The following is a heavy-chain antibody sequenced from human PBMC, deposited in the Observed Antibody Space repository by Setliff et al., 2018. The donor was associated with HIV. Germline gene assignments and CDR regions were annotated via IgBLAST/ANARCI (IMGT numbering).Heavy chain of an antibody. V-gene: IGHV4-34*01. CDR2: IQHSGRI. D-gene: IGHD3-10*01. Sequence: SETLSLTCAVYGGSFSGYCWSWIRQPPGKGLEWIGEIQHSGRINYNPSLRSRVTTSVDTSKSQFPLKLSSVTAADTAVYYCARSGRGRFGELFYFDYWGQGTLVTVSS. CDR1: GGSFSGYC. CDR3: ARSGRGRFGELFYFDY. J-gene: IGHJ4*02.